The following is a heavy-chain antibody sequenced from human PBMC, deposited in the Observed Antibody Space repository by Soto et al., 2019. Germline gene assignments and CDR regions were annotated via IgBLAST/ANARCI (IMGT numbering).Heavy chain of an antibody. D-gene: IGHD1-1*01. Sequence: QVQLEQSGPEVKKPGSSVKVSCKASGGTFRNSAISWVRQAPGQGLEWMGGIMPIFRTPDYAQKFQGRVTITADDSASTAYVELTGLRSDDTAGYYCARDNDRPQLGGNYYYVLDVWGHGTTVTVSS. CDR1: GGTFRNSA. CDR3: ARDNDRPQLGGNYYYVLDV. V-gene: IGHV1-69*12. CDR2: IMPIFRTP. J-gene: IGHJ6*02.